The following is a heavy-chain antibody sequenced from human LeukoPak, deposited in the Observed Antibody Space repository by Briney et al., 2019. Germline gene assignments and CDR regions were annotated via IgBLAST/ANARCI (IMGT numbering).Heavy chain of an antibody. CDR2: IYTSGST. D-gene: IGHD2/OR15-2a*01. V-gene: IGHV4-4*07. J-gene: IGHJ5*02. Sequence: SETLSLTCAVSGGSISSHSWSWIRQPAGKGLEWIGRIYTSGSTNYNPSLKSRVTMSLDTSKNQFSLKLTSVTAPNTAVYYCARSNSPSRFDPWGQGTLVTVSS. CDR3: ARSNSPSRFDP. CDR1: GGSISSHS.